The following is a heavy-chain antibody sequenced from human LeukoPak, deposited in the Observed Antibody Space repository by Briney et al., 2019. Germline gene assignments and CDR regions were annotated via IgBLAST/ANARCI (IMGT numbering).Heavy chain of an antibody. J-gene: IGHJ1*01. CDR3: ARDGSYDYSNYGYFHH. CDR1: GGSFSGYY. CDR2: INHSGST. D-gene: IGHD4-11*01. V-gene: IGHV4-34*01. Sequence: SETLSLTCAVYGGSFSGYYWSWIRQPPGKGLEWVGEINHSGSTGYNPSLKSRVTISVDTSKNHFSLKLSSVTAADTAVYYCARDGSYDYSNYGYFHHWGQGTLVTVSS.